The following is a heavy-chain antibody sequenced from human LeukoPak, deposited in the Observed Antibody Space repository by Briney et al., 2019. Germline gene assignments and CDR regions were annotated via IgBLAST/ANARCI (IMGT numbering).Heavy chain of an antibody. Sequence: SQTLSLTCAISGDSVSSNSVAWSWVRQYPSRGLEWLGRTYYRSKWYSDYADSVKSRITINADTSKNQFSLHLDSVTPEDTAVYYCARDSRVSNSLPFDCWGQGTLVTVSS. CDR3: ARDSRVSNSLPFDC. V-gene: IGHV6-1*01. J-gene: IGHJ4*02. D-gene: IGHD4-11*01. CDR1: GDSVSSNSVA. CDR2: TYYRSKWYS.